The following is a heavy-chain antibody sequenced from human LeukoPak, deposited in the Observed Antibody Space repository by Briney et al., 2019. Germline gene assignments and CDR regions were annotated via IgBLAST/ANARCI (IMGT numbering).Heavy chain of an antibody. Sequence: GGSLRLSCAASGFAFSSYGMHWVRQAPGKGLEWVAVISYDGSNKYYADSVKGRFTISRDNSKNTVYLQMNRLRAEDSAVYYCASGHWVPFDYWGQGTQVTVSS. CDR2: ISYDGSNK. V-gene: IGHV3-30*03. CDR3: ASGHWVPFDY. CDR1: GFAFSSYG. D-gene: IGHD7-27*01. J-gene: IGHJ4*02.